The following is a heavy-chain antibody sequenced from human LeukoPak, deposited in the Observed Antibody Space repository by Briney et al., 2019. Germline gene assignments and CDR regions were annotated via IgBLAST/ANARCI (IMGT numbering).Heavy chain of an antibody. CDR3: ARVNCSSTSCYTWGGNWFDP. CDR2: IYYSGST. CDR1: GGSISSGDYY. J-gene: IGHJ5*02. D-gene: IGHD2-2*02. Sequence: SQTLSLTXTVSGGSISSGDYYWSWIRQPPGKGLEWIGYIYYSGSTYYNPSLKSRVTISVDTSKNQFSLKLSSVTAADTAVYYCARVNCSSTSCYTWGGNWFDPWGQGTLVTVSS. V-gene: IGHV4-30-4*08.